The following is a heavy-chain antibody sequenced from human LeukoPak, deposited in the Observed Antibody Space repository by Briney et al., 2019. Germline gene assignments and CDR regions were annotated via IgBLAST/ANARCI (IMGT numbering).Heavy chain of an antibody. CDR1: GFTFGKNW. D-gene: IGHD3/OR15-3a*01. CDR2: IKLDGSEK. CDR3: ARDQYDTWSRRGNFDS. V-gene: IGHV3-7*03. Sequence: PGGSLRLSCVAYGFTFGKNWRRWVGQAQGKGVEWVANIKLDGSEKNYVDSVKGRFTISRDNTKNSLYLQMNSLRAEDTAVFYCARDQYDTWSRRGNFDSWGQGTLVIVSS. J-gene: IGHJ4*02.